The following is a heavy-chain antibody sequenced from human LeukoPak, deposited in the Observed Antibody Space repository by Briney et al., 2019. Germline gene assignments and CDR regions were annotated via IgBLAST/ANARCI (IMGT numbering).Heavy chain of an antibody. CDR2: INPNSGGT. Sequence: ASVKVPCKASGYTFTGYYMHWVRQAPGQGLEWMGWINPNSGGTNYAQKFQGRVTMTRDTSISTAYMELSRLRSDDTAVYYCARDLPTTMVRGVNSFDPWGQGTLVTVSS. J-gene: IGHJ5*02. CDR1: GYTFTGYY. CDR3: ARDLPTTMVRGVNSFDP. D-gene: IGHD3-10*01. V-gene: IGHV1-2*02.